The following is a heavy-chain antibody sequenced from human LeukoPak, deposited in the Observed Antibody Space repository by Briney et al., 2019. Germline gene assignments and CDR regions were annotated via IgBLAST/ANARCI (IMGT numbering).Heavy chain of an antibody. V-gene: IGHV3-21*06. Sequence: TGGSLRLSCAASGFTFSSYSMNWVRQAPGKGLEWVSSISSSSDYIFYADSVKGRFTISRDNAKNSLYLQMNSLRAEDTAVYYCTRGTDGLWDFWGQGTLVTVSS. J-gene: IGHJ4*02. CDR3: TRGTDGLWDF. CDR1: GFTFSSYS. D-gene: IGHD2-8*01. CDR2: ISSSSDYI.